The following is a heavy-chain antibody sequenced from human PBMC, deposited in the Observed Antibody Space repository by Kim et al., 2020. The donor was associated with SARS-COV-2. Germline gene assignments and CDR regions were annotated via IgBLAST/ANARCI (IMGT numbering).Heavy chain of an antibody. CDR1: GGTFSSYA. J-gene: IGHJ4*02. V-gene: IGHV1-69*13. CDR3: ARGGGSYYGPFETHFDY. CDR2: IIPIFGTA. Sequence: SVKVSCKASGGTFSSYAISWVRQAPGQGLEWMGGIIPIFGTANYAQKFQGRVTITADESTSTAYMELSSLRSEDTAVYYCARGGGSYYGPFETHFDYWGQGTLVTVSS. D-gene: IGHD3-10*01.